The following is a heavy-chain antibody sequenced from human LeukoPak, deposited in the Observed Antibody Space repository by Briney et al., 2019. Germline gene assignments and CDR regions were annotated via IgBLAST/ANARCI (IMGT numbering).Heavy chain of an antibody. J-gene: IGHJ2*01. Sequence: GRSLRLSCGASGFTFRSYAMSGVRQAPGKGLEWVSAISGSGGSTYYADSVKGRFTISRDNSKNTLYLQMNSLRAEDTAVYYCAKGLWGSDWYFDLWGRGTLVTVSS. D-gene: IGHD7-27*01. CDR3: AKGLWGSDWYFDL. V-gene: IGHV3-23*01. CDR2: ISGSGGST. CDR1: GFTFRSYA.